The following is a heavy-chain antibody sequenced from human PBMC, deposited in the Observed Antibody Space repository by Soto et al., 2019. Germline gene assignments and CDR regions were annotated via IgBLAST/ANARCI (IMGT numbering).Heavy chain of an antibody. CDR3: ARDREDGSGTKYNWFDS. Sequence: ASVKVSCKASGGTFGNYGISWPRQAPGQGLEWMGGTIPIFDTPHYAQKFRDRVTITADATSTAYMELTSLTPEDTATYYCARDREDGSGTKYNWFDSWGQGTLVTVSS. CDR2: TIPIFDTP. J-gene: IGHJ5*01. V-gene: IGHV1-69*13. D-gene: IGHD3-10*01. CDR1: GGTFGNYG.